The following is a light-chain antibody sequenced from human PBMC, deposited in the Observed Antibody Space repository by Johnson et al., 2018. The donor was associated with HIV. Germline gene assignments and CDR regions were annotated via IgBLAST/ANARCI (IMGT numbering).Light chain of an antibody. CDR2: DNN. V-gene: IGLV1-51*01. CDR3: GTWDNSLRTAF. CDR1: SSNIGNNY. J-gene: IGLJ1*01. Sequence: QSALTQPPSVSAAAGQKVTISCYGSSSNIGNNYVAWYQQVPGTAPKLLIYDNNRRPSGVPDRFSGSKSGTSATLGITGLQTGDEADYFCGTWDNSLRTAFFGTGNKVT.